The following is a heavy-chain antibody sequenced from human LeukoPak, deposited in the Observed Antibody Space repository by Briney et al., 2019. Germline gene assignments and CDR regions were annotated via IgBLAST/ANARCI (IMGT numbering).Heavy chain of an antibody. D-gene: IGHD3-9*01. V-gene: IGHV1-46*01. CDR2: INPSGGST. Sequence: GASVTVSCKASGYTFTSYYMHWVRQAPGQGLEWMGIINPSGGSTSYAQKFQGRVTMTRDTSTSTVYMELSSLRSEDTAVYYCARVLRYFDWLSIPYYYYYYGMDVWGQGTTVTVSS. CDR1: GYTFTSYY. J-gene: IGHJ6*02. CDR3: ARVLRYFDWLSIPYYYYYYGMDV.